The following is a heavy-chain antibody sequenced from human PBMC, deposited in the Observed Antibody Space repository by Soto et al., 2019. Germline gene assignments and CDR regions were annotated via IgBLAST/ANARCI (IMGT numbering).Heavy chain of an antibody. J-gene: IGHJ4*02. CDR2: IYYSGST. D-gene: IGHD1-26*01. Sequence: SETLSLTCTVSGGSISSSSYYWGWIRQPPGKGLEWIGSIYYSGSTYYNPSLKRRVNIFVDTSKNQFSLKLSSVTAADTAVYYCASPNIGSFYFDYWGQGTLVTVSS. CDR1: GGSISSSSYY. CDR3: ASPNIGSFYFDY. V-gene: IGHV4-39*01.